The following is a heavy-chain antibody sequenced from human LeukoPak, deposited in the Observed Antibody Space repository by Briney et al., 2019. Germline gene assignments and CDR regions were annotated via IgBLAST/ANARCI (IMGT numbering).Heavy chain of an antibody. CDR3: ARPVFLRTDAFDI. CDR2: SNPNRGGT. V-gene: IGHV1-2*02. Sequence: ASVNVSCKASRYTFTGYYMNWVRQAPGQGLEWMGWSNPNRGGTNYAQKFQGRVTMTRDTSISTAYMELSRLRSDDTAVYYCARPVFLRTDAFDIWGQGTMVTVSS. J-gene: IGHJ3*02. D-gene: IGHD2/OR15-2a*01. CDR1: RYTFTGYY.